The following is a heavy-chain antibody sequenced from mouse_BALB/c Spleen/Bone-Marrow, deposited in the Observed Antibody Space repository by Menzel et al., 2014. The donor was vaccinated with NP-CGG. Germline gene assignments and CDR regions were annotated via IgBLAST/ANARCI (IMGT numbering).Heavy chain of an antibody. CDR1: GLSLTSYG. Sequence: VQRVESGPGLVQPSQSLSITCTVSGLSLTSYGVHWVRQSPGKGLEWLGVIWSGGSTDYNAAFISRLSISKDNSKSQVFFKMNSLQADDTAIYYCTRNWGLRRGDYFDYWGQGTTLTVSS. CDR3: TRNWGLRRGDYFDY. D-gene: IGHD2-2*01. CDR2: IWSGGST. J-gene: IGHJ2*01. V-gene: IGHV2-4-1*01.